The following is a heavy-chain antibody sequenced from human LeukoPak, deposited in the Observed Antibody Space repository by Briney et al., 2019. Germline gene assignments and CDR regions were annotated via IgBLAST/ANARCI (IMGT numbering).Heavy chain of an antibody. CDR2: INQGGSDK. CDR3: TRDRSRAEDD. V-gene: IGHV3-7*01. D-gene: IGHD1-14*01. Sequence: GGSLRLSCAASGFTFSGHWMSWVRQAPGKGLEWVANINQGGSDKYYVDSAKGRSTISRDNANNLLYLQMNSLRGEDTAVYYCTRDRSRAEDDWGQGTLVTVAS. J-gene: IGHJ4*02. CDR1: GFTFSGHW.